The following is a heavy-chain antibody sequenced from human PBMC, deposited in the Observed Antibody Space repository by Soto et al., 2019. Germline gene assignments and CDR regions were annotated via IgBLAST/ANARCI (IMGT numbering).Heavy chain of an antibody. V-gene: IGHV1-69*06. CDR2: IIPIFGTA. CDR1: GGTFSSYA. CDR3: ARLRGDSRTSCYPLCYYYGIEV. J-gene: IGHJ6*02. D-gene: IGHD2-2*01. Sequence: SVKISCKASGGTFSSYAISWVRQAPGQGLEWMGGIIPIFGTANYAQKFQGRVTITADKSTSTAYMELSSLRSEDTAVYYCARLRGDSRTSCYPLCYYYGIEVWGEGTKVTVS.